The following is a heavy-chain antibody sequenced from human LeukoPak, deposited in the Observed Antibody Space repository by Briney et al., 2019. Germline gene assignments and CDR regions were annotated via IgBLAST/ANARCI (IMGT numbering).Heavy chain of an antibody. D-gene: IGHD6-19*01. Sequence: GASVKVSCKASGYTFVGYFMHWVRQAPGQGLEWMGWMNPDSGGTKYAQKFQGRVTMTRDTSISTAYMELSRLRSDDTAVYYCARLAGSAFDIWGQGTMVSVSS. V-gene: IGHV1-2*02. CDR1: GYTFVGYF. CDR2: MNPDSGGT. J-gene: IGHJ3*02. CDR3: ARLAGSAFDI.